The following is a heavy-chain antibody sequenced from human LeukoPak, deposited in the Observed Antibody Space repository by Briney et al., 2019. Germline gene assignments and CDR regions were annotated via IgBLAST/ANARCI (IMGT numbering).Heavy chain of an antibody. J-gene: IGHJ5*02. Sequence: PSETLSLTCIVSGGSISSSIYYWAWVRQPPGKGLEWIGTVFYNGATQYSPSLRSRVTISIDTSTNQFSLKLTSVTAADTALYYCAVGYSSSWYRPDGVSWFDPWGQGTLVTVSS. V-gene: IGHV4-39*07. CDR1: GGSISSSIYY. D-gene: IGHD6-13*01. CDR2: VFYNGAT. CDR3: AVGYSSSWYRPDGVSWFDP.